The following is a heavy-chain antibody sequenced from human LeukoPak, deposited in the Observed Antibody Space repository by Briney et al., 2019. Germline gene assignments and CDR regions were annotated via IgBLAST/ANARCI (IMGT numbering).Heavy chain of an antibody. Sequence: ASVKVSCKASGGTLSNHAVSWVRQAPGQGLEWMGRIIPVSGTTNYAQKFQGRVTITADESTSTAYMELSSLRSEDTAVYYCRGYSYPFDYWGQGTLVTVSS. CDR1: GGTLSNHA. J-gene: IGHJ4*02. CDR3: RGYSYPFDY. D-gene: IGHD5-18*01. V-gene: IGHV1-69*13. CDR2: IIPVSGTT.